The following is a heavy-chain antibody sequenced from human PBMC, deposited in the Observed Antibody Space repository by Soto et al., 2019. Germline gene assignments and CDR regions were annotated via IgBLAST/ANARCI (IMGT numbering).Heavy chain of an antibody. J-gene: IGHJ4*02. CDR2: INAYNGNT. V-gene: IGHV1-18*01. CDR3: ARDFSVGIAVAPFDY. D-gene: IGHD6-19*01. CDR1: GYTFTSYG. Sequence: ASVKVSCKASGYTFTSYGISWVRQAPGQGLEWMGWINAYNGNTKYAQKFQGRVTMTTDTSTSTAYMELSSLRSEDTAVYYCARDFSVGIAVAPFDYWGQGTQVTVSS.